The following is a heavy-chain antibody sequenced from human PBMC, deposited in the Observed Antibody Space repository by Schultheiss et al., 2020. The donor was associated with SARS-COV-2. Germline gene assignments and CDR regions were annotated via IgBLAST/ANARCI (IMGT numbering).Heavy chain of an antibody. D-gene: IGHD3-22*01. CDR3: ARDSLDYYDSTEAFDI. J-gene: IGHJ3*02. CDR1: GFTFSSYS. CDR2: ISYDGSNK. V-gene: IGHV3-30*03. Sequence: GESLKISCAASGFTFSSYSMNWVRQAPGKGLEWVAVISYDGSNKYYADSVKGRFTISRDNSKNTLYLQMNSLRAEDTAVYYCARDSLDYYDSTEAFDIWGQGTMVTVSS.